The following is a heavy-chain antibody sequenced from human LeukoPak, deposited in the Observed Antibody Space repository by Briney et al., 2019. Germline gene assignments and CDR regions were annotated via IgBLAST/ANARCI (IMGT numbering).Heavy chain of an antibody. V-gene: IGHV3-48*03. CDR3: ARDKRLSGSSTDDAFDI. CDR2: ISSSGSPI. D-gene: IGHD1-26*01. J-gene: IGHJ3*02. Sequence: PGGSLRLSCAAPGFTFSSYEMNWVRQAPGKGLEWVSYISSSGSPIYYADSVEGRFTISRDNAKNSLFLQMSSLRAEDTAVYYCARDKRLSGSSTDDAFDIWGQGTVVTVSS. CDR1: GFTFSSYE.